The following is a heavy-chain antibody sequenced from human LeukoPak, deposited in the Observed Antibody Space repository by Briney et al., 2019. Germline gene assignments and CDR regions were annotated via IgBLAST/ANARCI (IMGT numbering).Heavy chain of an antibody. V-gene: IGHV1-18*04. Sequence: ASVKVSCKASGYTFTSYYMHWVRQAPGQGLEWMGWISAYNGNTNYAQKLQGRVTMTTDTSTSTAYMELRSLRSDDTAVYYCARDLLAGLERRPHPWGQGTTVTVSS. D-gene: IGHD1-1*01. CDR3: ARDLLAGLERRPHP. CDR1: GYTFTSYY. J-gene: IGHJ6*02. CDR2: ISAYNGNT.